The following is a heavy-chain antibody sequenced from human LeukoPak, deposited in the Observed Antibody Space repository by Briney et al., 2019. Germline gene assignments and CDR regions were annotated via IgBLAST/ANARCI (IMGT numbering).Heavy chain of an antibody. V-gene: IGHV4-28*01. D-gene: IGHD6-19*01. CDR2: IYYSGST. Sequence: SETLSLTCAVSGYSISSSNWWGWIRQPPGKGLEWIGYIYYSGSTYYNPSLKSRVTMSVDTSKNQFSLKLSSVTAVDTAVYYCARTTRDSSGWPDAFDIWGQGTMVTVSS. CDR1: GYSISSSNW. J-gene: IGHJ3*02. CDR3: ARTTRDSSGWPDAFDI.